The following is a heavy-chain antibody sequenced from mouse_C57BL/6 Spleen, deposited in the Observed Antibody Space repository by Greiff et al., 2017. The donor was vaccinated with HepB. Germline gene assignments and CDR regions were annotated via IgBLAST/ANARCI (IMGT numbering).Heavy chain of an antibody. CDR2: INPNTGGT. D-gene: IGHD2-3*01. CDR3: ARGDYDGYSYFDY. CDR1: GYSFTGYY. Sequence: VQLQQSGPELVKPGASVKISCKASGYSFTGYYMNWVKQSPEKSLEWIGEINPNTGGTTYNQKFKAKATLTVDKSSSTAYMQLKSLTSEDSAVYYCARGDYDGYSYFDYWGQGTTLTVSS. V-gene: IGHV1-42*01. J-gene: IGHJ2*01.